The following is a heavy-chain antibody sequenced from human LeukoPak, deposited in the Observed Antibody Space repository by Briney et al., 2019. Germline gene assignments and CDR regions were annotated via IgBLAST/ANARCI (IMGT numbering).Heavy chain of an antibody. V-gene: IGHV3-21*01. D-gene: IGHD1-26*01. CDR3: ARDTIVGADTY. CDR1: AFTFSDYS. Sequence: KAGGSLRLSCAASAFTFSDYSMNWVRQAPGKGLEWVSSISRSSTYIYYADSVKGRFTISRDNAKNSLYLQMNSLRAEDTAVYYCARDTIVGADTYWGQGTVVTVSS. CDR2: ISRSSTYI. J-gene: IGHJ4*02.